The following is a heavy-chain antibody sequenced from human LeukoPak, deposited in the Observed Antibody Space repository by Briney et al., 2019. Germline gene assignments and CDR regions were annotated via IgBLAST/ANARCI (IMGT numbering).Heavy chain of an antibody. Sequence: ASVKVSCKASGYTFTSYGISWVRQAPGQGLEWVGWISAYNGNTNYAQKLQGRVTMTTDTSTSTAYMELRSLRSDDTAVYYCAREPIAAAPYYYGMDVWGQGTTVTVSS. D-gene: IGHD6-13*01. V-gene: IGHV1-18*01. J-gene: IGHJ6*02. CDR3: AREPIAAAPYYYGMDV. CDR2: ISAYNGNT. CDR1: GYTFTSYG.